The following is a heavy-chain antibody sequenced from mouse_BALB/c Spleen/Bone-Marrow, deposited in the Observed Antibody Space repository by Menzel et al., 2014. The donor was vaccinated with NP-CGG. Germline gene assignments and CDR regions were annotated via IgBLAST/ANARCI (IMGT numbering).Heavy chain of an antibody. CDR3: ARGSSYSDY. CDR2: ISTYNGNT. Sequence: AQLQPSGAEVVTPVVSEKISCKGACYTFTDYAMHWVKQRHAKSLEWIGVISTYNGNTNYNQKFKGKATMTVDKSSRTAYMELARLTSEDSAIYYCARGSSYSDYWGQRTTLTASS. CDR1: CYTFTDYA. V-gene: IGHV1S137*01. J-gene: IGHJ2*01. D-gene: IGHD1-1*01.